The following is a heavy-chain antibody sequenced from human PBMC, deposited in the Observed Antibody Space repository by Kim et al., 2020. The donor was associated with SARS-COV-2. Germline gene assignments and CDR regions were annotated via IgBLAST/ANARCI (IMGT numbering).Heavy chain of an antibody. CDR1: GFNFNRHL. J-gene: IGHJ5*02. CDR3: TRNLLADTGMGP. CDR2: ISYDGSTQ. V-gene: IGHV3-30*03. Sequence: GGSLRLSCAASGFNFNRHLMHWVRQAPGRGLEWVALISYDGSTQRYTDSVKGRFTVSRDNSKNALYLQMNSLRPEDTAVYYCTRNLLADTGMGPWGQGTLVTVSP. D-gene: IGHD2-21*01.